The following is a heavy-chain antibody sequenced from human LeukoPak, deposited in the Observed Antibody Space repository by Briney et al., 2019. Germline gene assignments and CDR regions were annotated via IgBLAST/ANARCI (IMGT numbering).Heavy chain of an antibody. J-gene: IGHJ3*01. CDR1: GFTFSKYA. Sequence: GGSLRLSYAASGFTFSKYASVWVRQAPGKGLEWVSASSSGGSNPLYADAVKGRFTISRDNSKNTLYLQMNSLRAEDTAVYYCGRDPNGDYVGAFEFWGRGTMVIVSS. D-gene: IGHD4-17*01. CDR3: GRDPNGDYVGAFEF. V-gene: IGHV3-23*01. CDR2: SSSGGSNP.